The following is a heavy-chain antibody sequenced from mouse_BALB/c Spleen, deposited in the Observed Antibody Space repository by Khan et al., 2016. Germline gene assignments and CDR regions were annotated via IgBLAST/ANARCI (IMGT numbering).Heavy chain of an antibody. V-gene: IGHV5-4*02. Sequence: EVELVESGGGLVKPGGFLKLSCAASGFTFSDYFIYWVLQTPEKRLEWLATISAGGAYTFSSDIVKERLTISRDNAKNNLYLQKSSLKSEDTAMYYCARTYGNYGYFDVWGAGTTVTVSS. J-gene: IGHJ1*01. CDR3: ARTYGNYGYFDV. CDR2: ISAGGAYT. CDR1: GFTFSDYF. D-gene: IGHD1-1*02.